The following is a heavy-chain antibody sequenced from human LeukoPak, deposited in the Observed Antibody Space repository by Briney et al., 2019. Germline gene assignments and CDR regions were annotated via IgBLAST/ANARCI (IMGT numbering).Heavy chain of an antibody. D-gene: IGHD2-15*01. J-gene: IGHJ6*03. CDR2: ISSSGSTI. Sequence: GGSLRLSCAASGFTFSDYYMSWIRQAPGKGLEWVSYISSSGSTIYYADSVKGRFTISRDNAKNSLYLQMNSLRAEDTAVYYCARGYCSGGSCYSKDPYYYYMGVWGKGTTVTVSS. CDR1: GFTFSDYY. V-gene: IGHV3-11*04. CDR3: ARGYCSGGSCYSKDPYYYYMGV.